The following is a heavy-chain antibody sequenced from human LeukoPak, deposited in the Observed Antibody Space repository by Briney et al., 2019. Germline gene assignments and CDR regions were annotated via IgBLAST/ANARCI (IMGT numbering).Heavy chain of an antibody. CDR2: IYHSGST. J-gene: IGHJ4*02. CDR1: GYSIISDYF. Sequence: SETLSLTCTVSGYSIISDYFWGWIRQPPGKGLEWIGTIYHSGSTYYSPSLKSRVTVSVDTSKNEFSLKLSSVTAADTAVYFCARGIVGSRDFYFRYYFDYWGQGTLVTVSS. D-gene: IGHD3/OR15-3a*01. CDR3: ARGIVGSRDFYFRYYFDY. V-gene: IGHV4-38-2*02.